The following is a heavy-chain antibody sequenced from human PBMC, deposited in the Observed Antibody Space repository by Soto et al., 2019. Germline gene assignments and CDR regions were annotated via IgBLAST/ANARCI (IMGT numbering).Heavy chain of an antibody. V-gene: IGHV3-23*01. Sequence: PGGSLRLSCAASGFTFISYAMSWVRQAPGKGLEWVSAISGSGDSTFYADSVKGRFSIFRDNSQSTLYLQMNSLRAEDTAEYYCAKVVGSPMVYDNYAMDVWGQGTTVTVSS. CDR2: ISGSGDST. J-gene: IGHJ6*02. D-gene: IGHD3-10*01. CDR1: GFTFISYA. CDR3: AKVVGSPMVYDNYAMDV.